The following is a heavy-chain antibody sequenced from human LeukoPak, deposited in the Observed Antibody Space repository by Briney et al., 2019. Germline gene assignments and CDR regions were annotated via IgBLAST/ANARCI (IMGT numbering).Heavy chain of an antibody. CDR3: ARGGGLRYFDWSSPYYFDY. D-gene: IGHD3-9*01. J-gene: IGHJ4*02. CDR2: INPNSGGT. CDR1: GYTSTGYY. V-gene: IGHV1-2*02. Sequence: ASVKVSCKASGYTSTGYYMHWVRQAPGQGLEWMGWINPNSGGTNYAQKFQGRVTMTRDTSISTAYMELSRLRSDDTAVYYCARGGGLRYFDWSSPYYFDYWGQGTLVTVSS.